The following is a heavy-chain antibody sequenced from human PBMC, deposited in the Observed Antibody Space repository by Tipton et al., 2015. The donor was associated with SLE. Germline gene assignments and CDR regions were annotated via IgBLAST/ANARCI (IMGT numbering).Heavy chain of an antibody. J-gene: IGHJ3*02. CDR1: GFIFSNYG. Sequence: RSLRLSCAASGFIFSNYGMHWVRQAPGKGLEWVAVVSFDGRNQHYTDSVKGRFTISRDNSKNTLYLQMNSLRAEDTAVYYCAKGASYAFDIWGQGTMVTVSS. CDR2: VSFDGRNQ. V-gene: IGHV3-30*04. CDR3: AKGASYAFDI.